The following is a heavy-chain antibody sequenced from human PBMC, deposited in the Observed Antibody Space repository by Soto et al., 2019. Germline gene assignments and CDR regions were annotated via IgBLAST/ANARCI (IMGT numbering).Heavy chain of an antibody. J-gene: IGHJ4*02. V-gene: IGHV1-3*01. CDR3: ARGPGGPDGPGDY. CDR2: INAGNGNT. Sequence: QVQLVQSGAEVKKPGASVKVSCRASGYTFTSYAMHWVRQAPGQRLEWMGWINAGNGNTKYSQKFQGRVTITRDTSASTAYMELSSLRSEDTAVYYCARGPGGPDGPGDYWGQGTLVTVSS. CDR1: GYTFTSYA. D-gene: IGHD2-15*01.